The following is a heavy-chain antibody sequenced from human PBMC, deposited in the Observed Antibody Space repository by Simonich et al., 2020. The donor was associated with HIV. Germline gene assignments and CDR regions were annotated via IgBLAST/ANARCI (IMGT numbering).Heavy chain of an antibody. V-gene: IGHV4-39*01. CDR2: IYYSGNT. Sequence: QLQLQESGPGLVKPSETLSLTCTVSGGSISSSRYYWGWIRQPPGKGLEWIGSIYYSGNTYYNPSLKSLLTISVDTSTNQFSLMLSSVTAADTAVYYCARQGGAIGLGYWGQGTLVTVSS. CDR1: GGSISSSRYY. J-gene: IGHJ4*02. D-gene: IGHD7-27*01. CDR3: ARQGGAIGLGY.